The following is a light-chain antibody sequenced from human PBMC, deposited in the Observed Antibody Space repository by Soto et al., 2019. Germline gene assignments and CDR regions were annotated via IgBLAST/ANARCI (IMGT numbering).Light chain of an antibody. CDR1: SSDVGGYNY. V-gene: IGLV2-8*01. Sequence: QSALTQPPSASGSPGQSVTISCTGTSSDVGGYNYVSWYQQHPGKAPKLMIYEVSTRPSGVPDRFSGSTSGNTASLPVSGLQAEDVVVYFCRLYAGRNYLVFGGGTKLTVL. CDR2: EVS. J-gene: IGLJ2*01. CDR3: RLYAGRNYLV.